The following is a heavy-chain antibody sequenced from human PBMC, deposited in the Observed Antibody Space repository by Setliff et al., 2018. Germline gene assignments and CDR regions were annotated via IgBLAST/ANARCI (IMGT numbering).Heavy chain of an antibody. Sequence: PSETLSLTCAVYGGSFSGYYWSWIRQPPGKGLEWIREINHSGSTNYNPSLKSRVTISVDTSKNQFSLKLSSVTAADTAVYYCARDRFRGLHSTPRWFDPWGQRTLVTVSS. CDR2: INHSGST. D-gene: IGHD4-4*01. CDR1: GGSFSGYY. J-gene: IGHJ5*02. V-gene: IGHV4-34*01. CDR3: ARDRFRGLHSTPRWFDP.